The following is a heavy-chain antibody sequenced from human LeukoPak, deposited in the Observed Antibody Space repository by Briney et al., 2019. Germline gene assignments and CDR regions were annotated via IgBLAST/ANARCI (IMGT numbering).Heavy chain of an antibody. CDR3: VRDHVAVAGTPLGY. J-gene: IGHJ4*02. CDR1: GFIATTNY. D-gene: IGHD6-19*01. Sequence: GGSLRLSCAGSGFIATTNYMSWVRQAPGKGLEWVSVIYSSGSTSYADSVKGRFTISRDSSKNTVYLQMNSLRAEDTAVYYCVRDHVAVAGTPLGYWGQGTLVTVSS. V-gene: IGHV3-53*01. CDR2: IYSSGST.